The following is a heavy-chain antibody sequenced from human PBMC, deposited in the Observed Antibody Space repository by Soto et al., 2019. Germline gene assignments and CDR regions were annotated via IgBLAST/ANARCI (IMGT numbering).Heavy chain of an antibody. D-gene: IGHD3-22*01. V-gene: IGHV1-18*01. J-gene: IGHJ4*02. CDR3: AREVTDLDYYDSSGYSYYFDY. Sequence: GASVKVSCKASGYTFTSYGISWVRQAPGQGLEWMGWISAYNGNTNYAQKLQGRVTMTTDTSTSTAYMELRSLRSDDTAVYYCAREVTDLDYYDSSGYSYYFDYWGQGTLVTVSS. CDR2: ISAYNGNT. CDR1: GYTFTSYG.